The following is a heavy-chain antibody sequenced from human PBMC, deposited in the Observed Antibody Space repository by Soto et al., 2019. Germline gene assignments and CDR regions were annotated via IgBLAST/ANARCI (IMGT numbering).Heavy chain of an antibody. CDR1: GYTFTSYA. J-gene: IGHJ6*02. D-gene: IGHD3-3*01. CDR2: INAGNGNT. Sequence: GASVKVSSKASGYTFTSYAMHWVRQAPGQRLEWMGWINAGNGNTKYSQKLQGRVTMTTDTSTSTAYMELRSLRSDDTAVYYCARDLRTIFGVGTPRWYYGMDVWGQGTTVTVS. CDR3: ARDLRTIFGVGTPRWYYGMDV. V-gene: IGHV1-3*01.